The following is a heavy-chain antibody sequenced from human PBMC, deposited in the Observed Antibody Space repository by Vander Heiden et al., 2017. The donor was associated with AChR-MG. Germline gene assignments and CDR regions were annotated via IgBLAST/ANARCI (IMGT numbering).Heavy chain of an antibody. CDR2: IYPGDSDT. D-gene: IGHD6-6*01. CDR1: GYSFPNYW. CDR3: ARQDGSSSSKWFDL. J-gene: IGHJ5*02. Sequence: EVQLVQPGAEVKKPGESLKISCKGSGYSFPNYWIGWVRQMPGKGLEWMGIIYPGDSDTRYSPSLQGQVTMSADKSISTAYLQWSSLQASDTAMYYCARQDGSSSSKWFDLWGQGTLVTVSS. V-gene: IGHV5-51*01.